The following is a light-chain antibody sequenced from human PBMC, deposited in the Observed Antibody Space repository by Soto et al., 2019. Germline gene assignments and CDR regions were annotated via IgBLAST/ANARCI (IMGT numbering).Light chain of an antibody. V-gene: IGKV3-15*01. Sequence: EIVMTQSPATLSVSPGERATLSCRASQSVGSTLAWYQQQPGQAPRLLIYGASTRATSISARFSGSGSATDFTLNISSLQSEDFALYYCQQYNQWPISFGQGTRLEIK. CDR2: GAS. J-gene: IGKJ5*01. CDR3: QQYNQWPIS. CDR1: QSVGST.